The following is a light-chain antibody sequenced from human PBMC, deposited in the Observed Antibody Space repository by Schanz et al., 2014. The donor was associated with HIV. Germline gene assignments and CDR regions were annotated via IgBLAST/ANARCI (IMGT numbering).Light chain of an antibody. V-gene: IGKV1-39*01. CDR2: VAS. CDR3: QQSYSATPYT. CDR1: QRISTY. Sequence: DIQMTQSPSSLSASVGDRVTITCRASQRISTYLSWYQQRPGQAPKLVIYVASSLRSGVPSRFSGSGSGTGFTLTISSLQFDDFATYYCQQSYSATPYTFGQGTRLEIK. J-gene: IGKJ2*01.